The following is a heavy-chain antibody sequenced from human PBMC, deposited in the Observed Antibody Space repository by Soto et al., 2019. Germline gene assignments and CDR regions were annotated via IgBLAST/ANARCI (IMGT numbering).Heavy chain of an antibody. CDR1: GYTFTSYG. Sequence: ASVKVSCKASGYTFTSYGISWVRQAPGQGLEWMGWMNPNSGNTGYAQKFQGRVTMTRNTSISTAYMELSSLRSEDTAVYYCAALGYCSSTSCYGFDPWGQGTLVTVSS. V-gene: IGHV1-8*02. CDR3: AALGYCSSTSCYGFDP. D-gene: IGHD2-2*01. J-gene: IGHJ5*02. CDR2: MNPNSGNT.